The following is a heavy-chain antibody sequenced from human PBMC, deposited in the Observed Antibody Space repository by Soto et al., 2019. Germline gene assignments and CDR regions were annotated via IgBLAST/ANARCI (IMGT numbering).Heavy chain of an antibody. CDR1: GYTFTSYD. CDR3: ATGCLHYYYVSSGYYSYDHGKDV. J-gene: IGHJ6*02. D-gene: IGHD3-22*01. CDR2: ISAYNGNT. V-gene: IGHV1-18*01. Sequence: SVKVSCKASGYTFTSYDINWVRQAPGQGLEWMGWISAYNGNTNYAQKLQGRVTMTTDTSTSTAYMELRSLRSDDTAVYYCATGCLHYYYVSSGYYSYDHGKDVWGQGTTVTVS.